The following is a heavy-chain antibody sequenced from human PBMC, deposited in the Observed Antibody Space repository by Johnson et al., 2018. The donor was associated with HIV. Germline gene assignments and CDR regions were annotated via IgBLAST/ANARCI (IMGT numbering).Heavy chain of an antibody. CDR1: GFTFNNYV. Sequence: VQLVESGGGLVQPGGSLRLSCAASGFTFNNYVMTWVRQAPGKGLEWVSGISGSDFGPYYADSVRGRFTISRDNSKNTLYLQMNSLKAEDTAVYYCAKGLGGAFDIWGQGTRVTVSS. D-gene: IGHD3-16*01. CDR3: AKGLGGAFDI. J-gene: IGHJ3*02. CDR2: ISGSDFGP. V-gene: IGHV3-23*04.